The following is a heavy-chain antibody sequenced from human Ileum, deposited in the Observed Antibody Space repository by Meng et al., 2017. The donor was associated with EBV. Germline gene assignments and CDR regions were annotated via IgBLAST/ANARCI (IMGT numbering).Heavy chain of an antibody. CDR1: GDSISNEHW. D-gene: IGHD2-8*01. J-gene: IGHJ4*02. V-gene: IGHV4-4*02. CDR2: IHHTRGP. Sequence: QGTLQESGPGLVGPSGTLSLTCSVSGDSISNEHWWSWVRQSPGKGLEWIGEIHHTRGPNYNPSLKSRVIISVDKSNNHFSLRLSAVTAADTAVYYCASNGAFSLDHWGQGTLVTVSS. CDR3: ASNGAFSLDH.